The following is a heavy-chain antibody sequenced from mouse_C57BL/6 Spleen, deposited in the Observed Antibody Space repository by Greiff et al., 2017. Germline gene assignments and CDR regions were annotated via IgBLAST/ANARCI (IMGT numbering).Heavy chain of an antibody. D-gene: IGHD1-1*02. J-gene: IGHJ2*01. CDR1: GFTFSDYG. Sequence: EVMLVESGGGLVKPGGSLKFSCAASGFTFSDYGMHWVRQAPEKGLEWVAYISSGSSTISYADTVKGRFTIARDNAKNTLFLQMTSLRSEATAMYYCARFGGHYWGQGTTLTVSS. CDR2: ISSGSSTI. V-gene: IGHV5-17*01. CDR3: ARFGGHY.